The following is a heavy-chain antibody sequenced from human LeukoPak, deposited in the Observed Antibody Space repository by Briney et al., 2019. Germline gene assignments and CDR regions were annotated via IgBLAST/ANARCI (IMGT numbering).Heavy chain of an antibody. CDR3: ARDCSGGSCYRGSYNWFDP. D-gene: IGHD2-15*01. Sequence: YPGGSLRLSCAASGFTFSDYYMSWIRQAPGKGLEWVSYISSSSSTIYYADSVKGRFTISRDNAKNSLYLQMNSLRAEDTAVYYCARDCSGGSCYRGSYNWFDPWGQGTLVTVSS. CDR1: GFTFSDYY. J-gene: IGHJ5*02. CDR2: ISSSSSTI. V-gene: IGHV3-11*04.